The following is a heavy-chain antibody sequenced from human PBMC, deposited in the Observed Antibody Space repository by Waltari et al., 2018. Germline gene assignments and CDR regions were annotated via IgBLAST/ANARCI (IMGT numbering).Heavy chain of an antibody. CDR1: GGSFSGYY. D-gene: IGHD6-19*01. CDR2: INHSGRT. J-gene: IGHJ4*02. V-gene: IGHV4-34*01. CDR3: AREGYSSGWYYFDY. Sequence: QVQLQQWGAGLLKPSETLSLTCAVYGGSFSGYYWSWIRQPPGKGLEWIGEINHSGRTNYTPALKSRVTISVDTSKNQFSLKLSSVTAADTAVYYCAREGYSSGWYYFDYWGQGTLVTVSS.